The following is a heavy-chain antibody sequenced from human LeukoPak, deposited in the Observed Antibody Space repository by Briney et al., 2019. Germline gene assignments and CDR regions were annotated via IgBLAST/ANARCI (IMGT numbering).Heavy chain of an antibody. J-gene: IGHJ5*02. CDR1: GFTFSSYG. D-gene: IGHD2-15*01. V-gene: IGHV3-30*02. CDR3: ARGADGVSSNSRGWFDP. CDR2: IRYDGSSK. Sequence: GGSLRLSCAASGFTFSSYGMHWVRQAPGKGLEWVAFIRYDGSSKYYADSVKGRFTISRDNSKNTLYLQMNSLRAEDTAVYSCARGADGVSSNSRGWFDPWGQGTLVTVSS.